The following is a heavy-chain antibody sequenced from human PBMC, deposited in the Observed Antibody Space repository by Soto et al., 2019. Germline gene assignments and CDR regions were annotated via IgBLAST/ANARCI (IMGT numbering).Heavy chain of an antibody. D-gene: IGHD6-13*01. Sequence: EVQLLESGGGLAQPGGSLRLSCAASGFTFNPYAMNWARQAPGKGLEWVSTIRGSGAGTYYADSVKGRFTISRDNSKNTLYLQMNSLRAEDTAVYFCAKGFGISWQYYFDYWGQGTLVTVSS. CDR1: GFTFNPYA. CDR2: IRGSGAGT. CDR3: AKGFGISWQYYFDY. V-gene: IGHV3-23*01. J-gene: IGHJ4*02.